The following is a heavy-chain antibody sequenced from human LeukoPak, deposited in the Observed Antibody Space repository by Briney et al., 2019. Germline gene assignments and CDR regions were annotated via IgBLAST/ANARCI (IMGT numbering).Heavy chain of an antibody. CDR2: IYGADST. J-gene: IGHJ1*01. Sequence: PGGSLRLSCAASGFTVSTNYMSWVRQAPGKGLEWVSVIYGADSTYYVDSVKGRFTISRDDSKNTVSLQMHSLRAEDTAVYYCVRVDSTIRCFQHWGQGTLVTVSS. CDR1: GFTVSTNY. CDR3: VRVDSTIRCFQH. V-gene: IGHV3-53*01. D-gene: IGHD5-18*01.